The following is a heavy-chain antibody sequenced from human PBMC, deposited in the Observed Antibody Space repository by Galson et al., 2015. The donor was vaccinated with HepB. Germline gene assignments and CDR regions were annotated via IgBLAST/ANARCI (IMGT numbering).Heavy chain of an antibody. Sequence: ETLSLTCTVSGGSISNFYWSWIRQSPGKGLEWIGYIYSTGSTNYNPSLKSRVAISVDTSNSQFSLRLNSVTAADTAVYYCARNHISRREPFDYWGQGTLVTVSS. CDR2: IYSTGST. CDR3: ARNHISRREPFDY. J-gene: IGHJ4*02. D-gene: IGHD1-14*01. CDR1: GGSISNFY. V-gene: IGHV4-59*08.